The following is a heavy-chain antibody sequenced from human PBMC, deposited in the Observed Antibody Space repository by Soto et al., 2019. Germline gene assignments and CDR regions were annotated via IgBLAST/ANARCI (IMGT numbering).Heavy chain of an antibody. CDR3: AREHSSGWLIDY. V-gene: IGHV1-69*13. CDR2: IIPIFGTA. D-gene: IGHD6-19*01. J-gene: IGHJ4*02. CDR1: GGTFSSYA. Sequence: GASVKVSCKASGGTFSSYAISWVRQAPGQGLEWMGGIIPIFGTANYAQKFQGRVTITADESTSTAYMELRSLRSDDTAVYYCAREHSSGWLIDYWGQGTLVTVSS.